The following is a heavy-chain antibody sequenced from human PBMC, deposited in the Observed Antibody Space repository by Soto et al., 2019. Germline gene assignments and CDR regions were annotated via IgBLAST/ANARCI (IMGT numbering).Heavy chain of an antibody. CDR2: INPSGGST. D-gene: IGHD2-15*01. Sequence: SVKVSCKASGYTFTSYYMHWVRQAPGQGREWMGIINPSGGSTSYAQKFQGRVTMTRDTSTSTVYMELSSLRSEDTAVYYCARRLLPTSRRTYFYYCMDVWGQGTTATVSS. CDR3: ARRLLPTSRRTYFYYCMDV. J-gene: IGHJ6*02. CDR1: GYTFTSYY. V-gene: IGHV1-46*01.